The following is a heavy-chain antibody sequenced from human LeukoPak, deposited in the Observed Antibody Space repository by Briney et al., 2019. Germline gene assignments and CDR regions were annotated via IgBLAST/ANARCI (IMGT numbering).Heavy chain of an antibody. J-gene: IGHJ4*02. CDR2: INPITGTT. CDR3: AREERLIAATGRGAFDY. CDR1: GYTFTNYF. Sequence: ASVNVCCKASGYTFTNYFMHWVRQAPGQGLEWMGIINPITGTTTYAQKFQGRVTMTRDTSTGTVYMELSSLRSEDTAVYYCAREERLIAATGRGAFDYWGQGTLVTVSS. D-gene: IGHD6-13*01. V-gene: IGHV1-46*01.